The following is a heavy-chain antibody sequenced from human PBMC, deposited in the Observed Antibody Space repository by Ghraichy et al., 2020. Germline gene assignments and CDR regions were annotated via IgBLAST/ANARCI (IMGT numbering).Heavy chain of an antibody. CDR3: AKELLNYDFWSGPPEGEGEGTLYGPGMDV. D-gene: IGHD3-3*01. V-gene: IGHV3-23*01. Sequence: GGSLRLSCAASGFTFSSYAMSWVRQAPGKGLEWVSAISGSGGSTYYADSVKGRFTISRDNSKNTLYLQMNSLRAEDTAVYYCAKELLNYDFWSGPPEGEGEGTLYGPGMDVGGQGSTATVYS. CDR2: ISGSGGST. CDR1: GFTFSSYA. J-gene: IGHJ6*02.